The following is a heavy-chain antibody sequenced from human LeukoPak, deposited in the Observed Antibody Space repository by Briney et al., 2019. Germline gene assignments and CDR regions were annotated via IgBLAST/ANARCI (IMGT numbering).Heavy chain of an antibody. CDR3: ARRSYYYDSSGYSYFDY. V-gene: IGHV4-59*08. Sequence: PSETLSLTCTVSGGSISSYYWSWIRQPPGKGLEWIGYIYYSGSTNYNPSLKSRVTISVDTSKNQFSLKRSSVTAADTAVYYCARRSYYYDSSGYSYFDYWGQGTLVTVSS. CDR1: GGSISSYY. CDR2: IYYSGST. D-gene: IGHD3-22*01. J-gene: IGHJ4*02.